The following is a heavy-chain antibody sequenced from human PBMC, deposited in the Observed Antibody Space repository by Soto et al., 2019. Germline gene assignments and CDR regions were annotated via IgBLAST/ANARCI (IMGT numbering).Heavy chain of an antibody. CDR1: GFTFSGSA. Sequence: EVQLVESGGGLVQPGGSLKLSCAASGFTFSGSAMHWVRQASGKGLEWVGRIRSKANSYATAYAASVKGRFTISRDDSKNTGYLQMNSLKTEDTAVYYWTDGAAWSFDPWGQGTLVTVSS. CDR3: TDGAAWSFDP. CDR2: IRSKANSYAT. V-gene: IGHV3-73*01. J-gene: IGHJ5*02. D-gene: IGHD3-3*01.